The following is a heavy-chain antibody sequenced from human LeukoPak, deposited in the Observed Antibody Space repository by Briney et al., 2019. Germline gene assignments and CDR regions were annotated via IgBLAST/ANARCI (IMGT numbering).Heavy chain of an antibody. J-gene: IGHJ4*02. CDR1: GYGFTSYW. V-gene: IGHV5-51*01. CDR2: LYPSHSHP. CDR3: ARGDSTTSSFDY. Sequence: GESLQIPCKGSGYGFTSYWIGGGRRVPGKGLGWRVILYPSHSHPRYRPSFQGQLTISPDKSITTAYLQWSSLNASDTAMYYCARGDSTTSSFDYWRQGTLLTVSS. D-gene: IGHD2-21*01.